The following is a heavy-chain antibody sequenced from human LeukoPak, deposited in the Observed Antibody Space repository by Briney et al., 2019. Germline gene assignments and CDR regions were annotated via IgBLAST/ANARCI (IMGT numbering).Heavy chain of an antibody. D-gene: IGHD2-21*02. Sequence: SQTLSLTCTVSGGSISSGGYYWRWIRQHPGKGLEWIGYIYYSGSTYYNPSLKSRVTISVDTSKNQFSLKLSSVTAADTAVYYCARVSGSDCGGDCYPSLLDYWGQGTLVTVSS. CDR1: GGSISSGGYY. J-gene: IGHJ4*02. CDR3: ARVSGSDCGGDCYPSLLDY. CDR2: IYYSGST. V-gene: IGHV4-31*03.